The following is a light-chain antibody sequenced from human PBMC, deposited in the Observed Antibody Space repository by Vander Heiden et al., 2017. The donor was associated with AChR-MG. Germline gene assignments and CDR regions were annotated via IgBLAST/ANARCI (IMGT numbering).Light chain of an antibody. Sequence: QSELTQPPSVSGAPGQRVTIPCTGSSSNIGAHYDVHGYQHLPGTAPKLLIYDNINRPSGVPDRFSGSKSGTSASLAITDLQAEDEADYYGQSYDSRLSGVLFGGGTKLTVL. J-gene: IGLJ2*01. CDR3: QSYDSRLSGVL. CDR1: SSNIGAHYD. CDR2: DNI. V-gene: IGLV1-40*01.